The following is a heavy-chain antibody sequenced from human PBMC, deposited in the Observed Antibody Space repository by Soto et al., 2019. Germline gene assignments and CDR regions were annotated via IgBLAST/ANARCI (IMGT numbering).Heavy chain of an antibody. CDR2: IDPSDSYT. CDR3: ARLKGVAVAYYYYYGMDV. V-gene: IGHV5-10-1*01. Sequence: GESLKISCKGSGYSFTSYRISWVRQMPGKGLEWMGRIDPSDSYTNYCPSFQGHVTISADKSISTAYLQWSSLKASDTAMYYCARLKGVAVAYYYYYGMDVWGQGTTVTVSS. CDR1: GYSFTSYR. D-gene: IGHD6-19*01. J-gene: IGHJ6*02.